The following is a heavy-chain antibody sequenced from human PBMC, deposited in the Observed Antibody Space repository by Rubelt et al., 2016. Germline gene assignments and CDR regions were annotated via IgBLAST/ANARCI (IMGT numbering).Heavy chain of an antibody. Sequence: QVQLQESGPGLVKPSETLSLTCTVSGGSITTYYWSWIRQPPGKGLEWIGYISYTGSTKYSPSLKSRVAISVATSKNRFSRRLSAVTAAETAVYFCARDSAGFDYWGQGTLVTVSS. V-gene: IGHV4-59*01. CDR3: ARDSAGFDY. J-gene: IGHJ4*02. CDR2: ISYTGST. CDR1: GGSITTYY. D-gene: IGHD6-13*01.